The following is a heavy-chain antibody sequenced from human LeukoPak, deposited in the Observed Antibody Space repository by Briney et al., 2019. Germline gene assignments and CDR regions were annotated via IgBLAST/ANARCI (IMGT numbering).Heavy chain of an antibody. CDR3: ARRGTTDYYYYMDV. D-gene: IGHD1-1*01. J-gene: IGHJ6*03. CDR1: GYSFSTFW. V-gene: IGHV5-51*01. CDR2: IYPGDSDT. Sequence: GESLKISCKGSGYSFSTFWIGWVRQMPGKGLECLGIIYPGDSDTRYSPSFQGQVTISADKSISTAYLQWSSLKASDTAMYYCARRGTTDYYYYMDVWGKGTTVTVSS.